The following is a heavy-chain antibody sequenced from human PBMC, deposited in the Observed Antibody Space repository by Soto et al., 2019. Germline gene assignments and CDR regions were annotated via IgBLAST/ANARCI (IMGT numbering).Heavy chain of an antibody. Sequence: SETLSLTCAVSGGSISSSNWWSWVRQPPGKGLEWIGEIYHSGSTNYNPSLKSRVTISVDKSKNQFSLKLSSVTAADTAVYYCARHRPGSGGSCYDYWGQGTLVTVSS. V-gene: IGHV4-4*02. D-gene: IGHD2-15*01. CDR1: GGSISSSNW. CDR3: ARHRPGSGGSCYDY. CDR2: IYHSGST. J-gene: IGHJ4*02.